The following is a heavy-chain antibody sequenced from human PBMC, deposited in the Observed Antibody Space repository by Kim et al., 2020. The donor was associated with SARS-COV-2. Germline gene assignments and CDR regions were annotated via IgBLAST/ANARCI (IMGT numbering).Heavy chain of an antibody. Sequence: SETLSLTCTVSGGSVSSGSYYWSWIRQPPGKGLEWIGYIYYSGSTNYNPSLKSRVTISVDTSKNQFSLKLSSVTAADTAVYYCARDGIAAWDYWGQGTLVTGSS. J-gene: IGHJ4*02. CDR3: ARDGIAAWDY. CDR1: GGSVSSGSYY. V-gene: IGHV4-61*01. CDR2: IYYSGST. D-gene: IGHD6-25*01.